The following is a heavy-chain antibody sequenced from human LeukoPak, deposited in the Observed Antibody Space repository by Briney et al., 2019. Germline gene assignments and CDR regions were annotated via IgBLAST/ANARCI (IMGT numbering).Heavy chain of an antibody. Sequence: SETLSLTCAVYGGSFSGYYWSWIRQPPGKGLEWIGEINHSGSTNYNPSLKSRVTMSVDTSKNQFSLKLSSVTAADTAVYYCAREGITGTTDYWGQGTLVTVSS. D-gene: IGHD1-7*01. V-gene: IGHV4-34*01. CDR1: GGSFSGYY. J-gene: IGHJ4*02. CDR2: INHSGST. CDR3: AREGITGTTDY.